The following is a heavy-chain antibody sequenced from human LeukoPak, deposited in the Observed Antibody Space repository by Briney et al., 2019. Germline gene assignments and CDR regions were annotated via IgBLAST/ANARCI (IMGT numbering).Heavy chain of an antibody. CDR2: IYYSGST. D-gene: IGHD3-22*01. Sequence: SETLSLTCTVSGGSISSYYWSWIRQPPGKGLEWIGYIYYSGSTNYNPSLKSRVTISVDTSKNQFSLKLSSVTAADTAVYYCARWGLDYYDSSGYYYRGFDPWGQGTLVTVSS. CDR3: ARWGLDYYDSSGYYYRGFDP. V-gene: IGHV4-59*12. J-gene: IGHJ5*02. CDR1: GGSISSYY.